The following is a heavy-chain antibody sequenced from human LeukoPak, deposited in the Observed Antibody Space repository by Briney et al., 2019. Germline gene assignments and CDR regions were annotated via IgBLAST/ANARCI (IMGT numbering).Heavy chain of an antibody. CDR3: ASSRGRYYGSGSLLDY. D-gene: IGHD3-10*01. CDR2: MNPNSGNT. Sequence: ASVKVSCKASGYTFTSYDINWVRQATGQGLEWMGWMNPNSGNTGYAQKLQGRVTMTTDTSTSTAYMELRSLRSDDTAVYYCASSRGRYYGSGSLLDYWGQGTLVTVSS. V-gene: IGHV1-8*01. J-gene: IGHJ4*02. CDR1: GYTFTSYD.